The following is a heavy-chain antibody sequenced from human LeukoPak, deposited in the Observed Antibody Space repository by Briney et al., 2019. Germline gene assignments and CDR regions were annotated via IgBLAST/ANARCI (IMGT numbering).Heavy chain of an antibody. CDR2: VYTDGSST. CDR1: GFPFSNYW. V-gene: IGHV3-74*01. D-gene: IGHD6-19*01. Sequence: HPGGSLRLSCTASGFPFSNYWMHWVRQGPRKGLEWVSRVYTDGSSTTYADSLKGRFTISRDNAKNTLYLQMSGLRAEDQAVYYCARPFGSGRYPGDWFDPWGQGTLVTVSS. J-gene: IGHJ5*02. CDR3: ARPFGSGRYPGDWFDP.